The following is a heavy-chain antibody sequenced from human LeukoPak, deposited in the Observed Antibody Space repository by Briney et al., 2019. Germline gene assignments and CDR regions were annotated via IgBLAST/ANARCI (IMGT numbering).Heavy chain of an antibody. D-gene: IGHD2-15*01. J-gene: IGHJ4*02. CDR1: AFAFRNYG. CDR2: VSHDGSNK. CDR3: ARTVVAAKTYYFDY. Sequence: GRSLTLSCAASAFAFRNYGMHWVRQAPGKGLEWVAGVSHDGSNKDYGDSVEGRFTISRDNSKDTLYLQMNSLRPEDTALYYCARTVVAAKTYYFDYWGRGTLVTVSS. V-gene: IGHV3-30*03.